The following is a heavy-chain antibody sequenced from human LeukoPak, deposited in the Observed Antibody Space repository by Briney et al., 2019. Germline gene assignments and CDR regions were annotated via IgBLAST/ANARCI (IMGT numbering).Heavy chain of an antibody. Sequence: PGGSLRLSCAASGFTFSSYAMSWVRQAPGKGLEWVSAISGSGGSTYYADSVKGRFTISRDNSKNTLYLQMNSLRAEDTAVYYCAKAIYITMVRGVPHDAFDIWGQGTVVTVSS. CDR3: AKAIYITMVRGVPHDAFDI. J-gene: IGHJ3*02. CDR2: ISGSGGST. V-gene: IGHV3-23*01. CDR1: GFTFSSYA. D-gene: IGHD3-10*01.